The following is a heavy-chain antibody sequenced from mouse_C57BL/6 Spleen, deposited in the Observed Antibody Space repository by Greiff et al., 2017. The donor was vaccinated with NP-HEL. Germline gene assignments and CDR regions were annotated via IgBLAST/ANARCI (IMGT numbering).Heavy chain of an antibody. V-gene: IGHV14-2*01. Sequence: DVKLVESGAELVKPGASVKLSCTASGFNIKDYYMHWVKQRTEQGLEWIGRIDPEDGETKYAPKFQGKATITADTSSNTAYLQLSSLTSEDTAVYYCASPRFTMITYFDVWGTGTTVTVSS. CDR3: ASPRFTMITYFDV. J-gene: IGHJ1*03. CDR2: IDPEDGET. D-gene: IGHD2-4*01. CDR1: GFNIKDYY.